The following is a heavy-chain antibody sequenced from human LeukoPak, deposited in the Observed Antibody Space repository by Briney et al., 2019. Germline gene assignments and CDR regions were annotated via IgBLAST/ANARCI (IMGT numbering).Heavy chain of an antibody. J-gene: IGHJ4*02. CDR2: IDQEGDTK. CDR1: GLTFSSYW. D-gene: IGHD3-10*01. CDR3: ATRGELSWFGALRY. Sequence: GGSLGLSCAVSGLTFSSYWMTWVRQAPGKGLEWVATIDQEGDTKYYMDSAKGRFTISRDNGKSSLHLQVTSLRVEDTAVYYCATRGELSWFGALRYWGQGALVTVSS. V-gene: IGHV3-7*01.